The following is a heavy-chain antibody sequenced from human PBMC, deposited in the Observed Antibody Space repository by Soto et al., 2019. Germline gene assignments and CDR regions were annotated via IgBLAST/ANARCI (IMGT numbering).Heavy chain of an antibody. CDR3: AKSLLGYCSSTSCYPVDYYYYGMDV. CDR2: LSGSGGST. CDR1: GFTFSSYA. Sequence: GGSLRLSCAASGFTFSSYAMSWVRQAPGKGLEWVSALSGSGGSTYYADSVKSRFTISRDNSKNTLYLQMNSLRAEDTAVYYCAKSLLGYCSSTSCYPVDYYYYGMDVWGQGTTVTVSS. V-gene: IGHV3-23*01. D-gene: IGHD2-2*01. J-gene: IGHJ6*02.